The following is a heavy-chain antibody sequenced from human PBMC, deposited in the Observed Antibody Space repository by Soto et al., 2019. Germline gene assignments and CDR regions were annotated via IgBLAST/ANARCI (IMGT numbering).Heavy chain of an antibody. D-gene: IGHD1-26*01. V-gene: IGHV4-34*01. J-gene: IGHJ4*02. Sequence: QVQLQQSGAGLLKPSETLSLTCDVYGGSFSGYIWTWIRQTPGKGQQWIGQINHSGSANYNPSLKSRVTISVHTSNSQFSLELSSVNAADTAVYYCARGLITGSQYSGGWYYFDSWGQGTQVTVSS. CDR3: ARGLITGSQYSGGWYYFDS. CDR1: GGSFSGYI. CDR2: INHSGSA.